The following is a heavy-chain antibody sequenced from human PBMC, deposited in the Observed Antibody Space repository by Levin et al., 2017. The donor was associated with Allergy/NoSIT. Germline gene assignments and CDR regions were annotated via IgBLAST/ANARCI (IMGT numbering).Heavy chain of an antibody. J-gene: IGHJ4*02. CDR3: TRAEMANLPPRVDF. Sequence: PGGSLRLSCAGSGFTFGDYALNWFRQAPGKGLEWVGFIRSKVYGGTTEYAASVKGRFTISRDDSKSIAYLQMNSLKTEDTGMYYCTRAEMANLPPRVDFWGQGTLVTVSS. CDR1: GFTFGDYA. V-gene: IGHV3-49*03. CDR2: IRSKVYGGTT. D-gene: IGHD5-24*01.